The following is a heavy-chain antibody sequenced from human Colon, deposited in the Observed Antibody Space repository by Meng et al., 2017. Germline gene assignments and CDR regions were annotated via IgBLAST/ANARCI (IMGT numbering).Heavy chain of an antibody. Sequence: GESLKISCAGSGFTFSRFWMHWVRQAPGKGLVWVSRINPGGTTTNYADSVKGRFTISRDNAKNTLYLQMNSLRAEDTAVYYCGRDSFGPEDDWGQGTLGTVSS. V-gene: IGHV3-74*01. CDR2: INPGGTTT. CDR3: GRDSFGPEDD. CDR1: GFTFSRFW. J-gene: IGHJ4*02. D-gene: IGHD3-16*01.